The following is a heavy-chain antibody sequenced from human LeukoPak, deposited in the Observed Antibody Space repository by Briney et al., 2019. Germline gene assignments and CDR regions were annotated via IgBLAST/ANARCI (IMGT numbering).Heavy chain of an antibody. D-gene: IGHD5-12*01. CDR1: GGPFSGYY. Sequence: SETLSLTCAVYGGPFSGYYWSWIRQPPGKGLEWIGEINHSGSTNYNPSLKSRVTISVDTSKNQFSLKLSSVTAADTAVYYCARDRGDSYSGYDYHYYYYMDVWGKGTTVTVSS. CDR2: INHSGST. CDR3: ARDRGDSYSGYDYHYYYYMDV. V-gene: IGHV4-34*01. J-gene: IGHJ6*03.